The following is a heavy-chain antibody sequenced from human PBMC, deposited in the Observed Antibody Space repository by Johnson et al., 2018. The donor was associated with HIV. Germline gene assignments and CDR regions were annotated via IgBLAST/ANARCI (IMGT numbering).Heavy chain of an antibody. V-gene: IGHV3-30*04. CDR3: ARDPYGSGPYVAFDI. D-gene: IGHD3-10*01. CDR2: ISYDGSDK. CDR1: GFTFSSYA. Sequence: QVQLVESGGGVVKPGGSLRLSCAASGFTFSSYAIHWVRQAPAKGLEWVAVISYDGSDKYYADSVKGRFTISRDISKNTLYLQMNSLRAEDTAVYYCARDPYGSGPYVAFDIWGQGTMVTVSS. J-gene: IGHJ3*02.